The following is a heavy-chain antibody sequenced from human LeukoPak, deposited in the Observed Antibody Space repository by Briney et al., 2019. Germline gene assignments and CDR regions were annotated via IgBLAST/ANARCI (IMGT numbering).Heavy chain of an antibody. V-gene: IGHV4-30-2*01. CDR1: GGSISGDVYS. CDR3: ARGGAMNYYGSGIDAFDI. J-gene: IGHJ3*02. CDR2: VYHGGST. Sequence: SETLSLTCAVSGGSISGDVYSWSWIRQPLGKGLEWIGFVYHGGSTYYNPSLKSRVTISVDTTKNLFSLNLSSVTAADTAVYYCARGGAMNYYGSGIDAFDIWGQGTMVTVSS. D-gene: IGHD3-10*01.